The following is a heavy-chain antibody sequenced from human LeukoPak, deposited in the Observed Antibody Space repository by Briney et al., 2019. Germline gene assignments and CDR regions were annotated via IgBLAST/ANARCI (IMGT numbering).Heavy chain of an antibody. Sequence: SETLSLTCTVSDGSISSSSYYWGWNRQPPGKGLEWIGSIYFDGNTFYNPSLKSRVTISVDMSKNQFSLNLRSVTAADTAIYYCAAENGNFWIGYHYFEDWGQGTLVSVSS. CDR1: DGSISSSSYY. D-gene: IGHD3-3*01. J-gene: IGHJ4*02. CDR3: AAENGNFWIGYHYFED. CDR2: IYFDGNT. V-gene: IGHV4-39*01.